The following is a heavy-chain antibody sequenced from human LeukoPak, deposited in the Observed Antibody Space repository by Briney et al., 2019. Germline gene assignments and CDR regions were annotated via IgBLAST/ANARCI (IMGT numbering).Heavy chain of an antibody. CDR2: ISGSGGST. J-gene: IGHJ2*01. D-gene: IGHD6-13*01. V-gene: IGHV3-23*01. Sequence: GGSLRLSCAASGFTFSSYAMSWVRQAPGKGLEWVSAISGSGGSTYYADSVKGRFTISRDNSKNTLYLRMNTLRAEDTAVYYCAKAIAAPVWYFDLWGRGTLVTVSS. CDR3: AKAIAAPVWYFDL. CDR1: GFTFSSYA.